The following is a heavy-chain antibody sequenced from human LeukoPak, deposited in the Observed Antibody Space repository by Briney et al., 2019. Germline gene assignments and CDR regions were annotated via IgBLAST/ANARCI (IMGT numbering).Heavy chain of an antibody. CDR3: ARHGSGYDLFFDY. D-gene: IGHD5-12*01. CDR2: IYNSGST. CDR1: GGSISSYY. J-gene: IGHJ4*02. V-gene: IGHV4-59*08. Sequence: PSETLSLTCTVSGGSISSYYWSWVRQPPGKGLEWIGYIYNSGSTNYNPSLKSRVTISVDTSMNQFSLKVRSVTAADTAVYFCARHGSGYDLFFDYWGQGTLVTVPS.